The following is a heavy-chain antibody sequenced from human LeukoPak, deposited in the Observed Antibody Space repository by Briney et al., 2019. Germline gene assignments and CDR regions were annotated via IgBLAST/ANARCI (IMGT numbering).Heavy chain of an antibody. V-gene: IGHV3-30*03. J-gene: IGHJ4*02. Sequence: GGSLRLSCAASGFTFSSYGMHWVRQAPGKGLEWVAVISYDGSNKYYADSVKGRFTISRDNSKNTLYLQMNSLRAEDTAVYYCARTDPPVAGYFDYWGQGTLVTVSS. CDR2: ISYDGSNK. CDR3: ARTDPPVAGYFDY. D-gene: IGHD6-19*01. CDR1: GFTFSSYG.